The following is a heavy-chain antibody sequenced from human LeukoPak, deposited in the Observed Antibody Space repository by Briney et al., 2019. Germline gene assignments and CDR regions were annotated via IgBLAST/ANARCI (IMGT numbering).Heavy chain of an antibody. Sequence: GGSLRLSCAASGFTFSSYALSWVRQAPGMGLEWVSYISGSGDSIYYADSVKGRFTMSRDNAKNSLYLQMNSLRAEDTAVYYCARVRDAYNYFHYWGQGTLVTVSS. CDR2: ISGSGDSI. CDR3: ARVRDAYNYFHY. CDR1: GFTFSSYA. V-gene: IGHV3-48*01. J-gene: IGHJ4*02. D-gene: IGHD2-2*01.